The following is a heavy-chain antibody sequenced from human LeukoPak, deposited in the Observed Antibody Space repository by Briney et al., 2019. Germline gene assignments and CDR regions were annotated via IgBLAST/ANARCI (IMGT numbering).Heavy chain of an antibody. CDR2: ITSDGRST. CDR3: ARGSSTWSDY. V-gene: IGHV3-74*01. Sequence: GGSLRLSCAASGFTFSSNWMQWVRQAPGKGLVWVSRITSDGRSTSKADSVKGRFTISRDNAKNTLYLQMNSLRAEDTAVYYCARGSSTWSDYWGQGTLVTVSS. CDR1: GFTFSSNW. D-gene: IGHD6-13*01. J-gene: IGHJ4*02.